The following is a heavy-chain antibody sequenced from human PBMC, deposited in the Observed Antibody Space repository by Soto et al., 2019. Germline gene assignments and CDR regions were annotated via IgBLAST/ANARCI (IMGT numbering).Heavy chain of an antibody. Sequence: ASETLSLTCTVSGGSISSYSWTWIRQPPGKGLEWIGYIYYSGSTNYNPSLKSRVTISVDTSKNQFSLKLTSVTAADTAVYYCARVDWSGNDYDFWGQGTLVTVSS. J-gene: IGHJ4*02. D-gene: IGHD5-12*01. V-gene: IGHV4-59*12. CDR2: IYYSGST. CDR3: ARVDWSGNDYDF. CDR1: GGSISSYS.